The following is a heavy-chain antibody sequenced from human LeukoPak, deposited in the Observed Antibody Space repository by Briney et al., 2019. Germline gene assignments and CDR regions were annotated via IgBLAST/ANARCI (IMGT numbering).Heavy chain of an antibody. CDR1: GYTFTSYD. CDR3: AREGRTGVVVPAARNYYYYYGMDV. CDR2: MNPNSGNT. D-gene: IGHD2-2*01. J-gene: IGHJ6*02. Sequence: ASVKVSCKASGYTFTSYDINWVRQATGQGLEWMGWMNPNSGNTNYAQKLQGRVTMTTDTSTSTAHMELRSLRSDDTAVYYCAREGRTGVVVPAARNYYYYYGMDVWGQGTTVTVSS. V-gene: IGHV1-18*01.